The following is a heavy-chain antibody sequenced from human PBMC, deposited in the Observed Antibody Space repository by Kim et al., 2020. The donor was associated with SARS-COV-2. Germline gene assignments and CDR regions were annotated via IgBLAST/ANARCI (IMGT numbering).Heavy chain of an antibody. V-gene: IGHV4-39*01. J-gene: IGHJ6*02. CDR1: GGSISSSSYY. D-gene: IGHD3-22*01. CDR2: IYYSGST. Sequence: SETLSLTCTVSGGSISSSSYYWGWIRQPPGKGLEWIGSIYYSGSTYYNPSLKSRVTISVDTSKNQFSLKLSSVTAADTAVYYCARQEVVVEADYYYYGMDVWGQGTTVTVSS. CDR3: ARQEVVVEADYYYYGMDV.